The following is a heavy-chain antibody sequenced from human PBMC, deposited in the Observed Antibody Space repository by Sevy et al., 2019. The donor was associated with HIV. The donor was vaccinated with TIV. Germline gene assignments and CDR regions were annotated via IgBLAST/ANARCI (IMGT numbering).Heavy chain of an antibody. J-gene: IGHJ6*02. CDR3: AREGSYGDHDYQYYYGMDV. Sequence: GGSLRLSCAASGFSFRSYWMSWVRQAPGKGLEWVDNIRQDGSEKYDVHFVKGRFTISRDNAENSLYLQMNSLRAEDTAVYYCAREGSYGDHDYQYYYGMDVWGQGTTVTVSS. CDR2: IRQDGSEK. V-gene: IGHV3-7*01. CDR1: GFSFRSYW. D-gene: IGHD4-17*01.